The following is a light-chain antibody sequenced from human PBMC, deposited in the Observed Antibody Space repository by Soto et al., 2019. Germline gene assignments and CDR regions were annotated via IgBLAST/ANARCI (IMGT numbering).Light chain of an antibody. J-gene: IGLJ1*01. CDR3: CSYTRSCTLN. Sequence: QSALTQPASVSGSHGQSITIACVGTSGDIGDYNYVSWYQQHPGKVPKVIIYDVSNRPSGVSYRFSGTKSGNTASLTVSGRQAEDEADYYCCSYTRSCTLNFGTGTQLTVL. V-gene: IGLV2-14*01. CDR2: DVS. CDR1: SGDIGDYNY.